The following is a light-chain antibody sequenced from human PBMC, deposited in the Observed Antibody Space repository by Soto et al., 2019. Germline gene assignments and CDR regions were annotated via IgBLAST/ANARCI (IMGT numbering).Light chain of an antibody. CDR1: SSDVGGYNY. CDR3: SSYTSSSTRV. CDR2: DVS. Sequence: QSVLTQPASVSGSPGQSITISCTGTSSDVGGYNYVSWYQQHPGKAPKLMIYDVSNRPSGVSNRFSGSKSGNTASLTISGLQAEDEADYYCSSYTSSSTRVXGTGTKVTV. V-gene: IGLV2-14*01. J-gene: IGLJ1*01.